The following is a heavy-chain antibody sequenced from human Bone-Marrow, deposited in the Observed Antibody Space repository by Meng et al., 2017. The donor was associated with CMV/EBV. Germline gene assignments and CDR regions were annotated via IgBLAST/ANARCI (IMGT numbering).Heavy chain of an antibody. CDR1: GFTFSSYG. J-gene: IGHJ4*02. Sequence: WESLKISCAASGFTFSSYGMHWVRQAPGKGLEWVAFIRYDGSNKYYADSVKGRFTISRDNSKNTLYLQMNSLRAEDTAVYYCAKLYGGLGVLDYWGQGTLVTVSS. CDR3: AKLYGGLGVLDY. D-gene: IGHD4-23*01. V-gene: IGHV3-30*02. CDR2: IRYDGSNK.